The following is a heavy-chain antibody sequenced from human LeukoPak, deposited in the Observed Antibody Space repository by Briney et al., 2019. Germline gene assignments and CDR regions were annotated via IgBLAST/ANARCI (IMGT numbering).Heavy chain of an antibody. V-gene: IGHV4-31*03. Sequence: SETLSLTFTVSGGSISSGDYYWTWIRQHPGEGLEWIGYIYNSGSTFYNPSLKSRVTISLDTSKNQFSLKLTSVTAADTAVYYCARDLGRVVVPSGMGYFDSWGQGILVTISS. CDR3: ARDLGRVVVPSGMGYFDS. J-gene: IGHJ4*02. CDR1: GGSISSGDYY. CDR2: IYNSGST. D-gene: IGHD2-2*01.